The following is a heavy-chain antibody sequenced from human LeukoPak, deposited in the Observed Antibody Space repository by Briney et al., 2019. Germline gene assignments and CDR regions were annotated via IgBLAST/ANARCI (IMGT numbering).Heavy chain of an antibody. J-gene: IGHJ5*02. CDR1: GYTFTSYD. V-gene: IGHV1-8*03. D-gene: IGHD3-3*01. Sequence: ASVKVSCKASGYTFTSYDINWVRQATGQGLEWMGWMNPNSGNTGYAQKFQGRVTITRNTSISTAYMELSSLRSEDTAVYYCARAPQGNTIFGVVINWFDPWGQGTLVTVSS. CDR2: MNPNSGNT. CDR3: ARAPQGNTIFGVVINWFDP.